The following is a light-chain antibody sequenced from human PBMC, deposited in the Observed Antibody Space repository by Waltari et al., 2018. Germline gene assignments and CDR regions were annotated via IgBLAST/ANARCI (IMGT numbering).Light chain of an antibody. Sequence: SSELTQDPAVSVALGQTVRITCHGDSLRSYYASWYQQKPGQAPVLVIYGKNNRPSGIPDRFSGSSSGNTASLTITGAQAEDEADYYCNSRDSSGNHRHVFGTGTKVTVL. CDR3: NSRDSSGNHRHV. V-gene: IGLV3-19*01. CDR2: GKN. CDR1: SLRSYY. J-gene: IGLJ1*01.